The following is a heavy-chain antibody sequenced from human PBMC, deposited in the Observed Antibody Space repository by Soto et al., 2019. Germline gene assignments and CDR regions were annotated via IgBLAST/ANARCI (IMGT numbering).Heavy chain of an antibody. CDR3: AGTISKGMKFFAPNKYYFDY. D-gene: IGHD1-1*01. J-gene: IGHJ4*02. CDR1: GFTFSTYP. CDR2: ISGSGGST. Sequence: PGGSLRLCCAVSGFTFSTYPMSWVRQAPGKGLEWVSAISGSGGSTYYADSVKGRFAISRDNSKNTLYLQMNSLRAEDTAVYYCAGTISKGMKFFAPNKYYFDYWGQGTLVTVSS. V-gene: IGHV3-23*01.